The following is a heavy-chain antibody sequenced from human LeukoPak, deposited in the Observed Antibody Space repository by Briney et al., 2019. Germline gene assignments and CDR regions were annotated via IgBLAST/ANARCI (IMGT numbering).Heavy chain of an antibody. CDR2: IYSGGNT. D-gene: IGHD6-19*01. CDR3: ATTSRTGYNSGWYGNWYFDL. Sequence: GGSLRLSCAASGFTVSSNYMSWVRQAPGKGLEWVSVIYSGGNTYYADSLKGRFTISRDNSKNTLFLQVSSLRAEDAAVYYCATTSRTGYNSGWYGNWYFDLWGRGNLVTVSS. J-gene: IGHJ2*01. CDR1: GFTVSSNY. V-gene: IGHV3-66*01.